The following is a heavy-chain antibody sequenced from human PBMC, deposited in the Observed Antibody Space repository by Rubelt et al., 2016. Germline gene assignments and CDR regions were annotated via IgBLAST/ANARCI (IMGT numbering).Heavy chain of an antibody. Sequence: QVLLTQSGAELKKPGASVRVSCKASGYTFSDYYIHWVRQAPGRGLEWMGWISPNTAASNFAQKFQGRVTLSRDTSTSTAYMDLRSLTSDDTAIYYCERTEEAGNDCDHRGQGTLVTVSS. D-gene: IGHD2-8*01. CDR3: ERTEEAGNDCDH. V-gene: IGHV1-2*02. J-gene: IGHJ4*02. CDR1: GYTFSDYY. CDR2: ISPNTAAS.